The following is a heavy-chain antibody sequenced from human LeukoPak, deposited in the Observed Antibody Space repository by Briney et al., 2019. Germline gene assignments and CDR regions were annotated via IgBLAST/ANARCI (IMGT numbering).Heavy chain of an antibody. V-gene: IGHV5-51*01. CDR2: IYPGDSDT. Sequence: GEPLKISCKGSGYSFTSYWIGWVRQMPGKGLEWMGIIYPGDSDTRYSPSFQGQVTISADKSISTAYLQWSSLKASDTAMYYCARRTFDDILTGYLDYWGQGTLVTVSS. CDR3: ARRTFDDILTGYLDY. CDR1: GYSFTSYW. J-gene: IGHJ4*02. D-gene: IGHD3-9*01.